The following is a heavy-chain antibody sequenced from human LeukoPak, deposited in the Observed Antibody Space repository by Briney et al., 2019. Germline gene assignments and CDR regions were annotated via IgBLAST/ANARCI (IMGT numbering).Heavy chain of an antibody. Sequence: ASVKVSCKASGGTFSSYAISWVRQAPGQGLEWMGWISAYNGNTNYAQKLQGRVTMTTDTSTSTAYMELRSLRSDDTAVYYCARGNYGSGSYYLAELDYWGQGTLVTVSS. CDR3: ARGNYGSGSYYLAELDY. CDR1: GGTFSSYA. D-gene: IGHD3-10*01. CDR2: ISAYNGNT. J-gene: IGHJ4*02. V-gene: IGHV1-18*01.